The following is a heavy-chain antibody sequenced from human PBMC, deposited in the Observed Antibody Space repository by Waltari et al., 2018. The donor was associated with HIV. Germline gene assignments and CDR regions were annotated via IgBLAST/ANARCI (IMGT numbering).Heavy chain of an antibody. J-gene: IGHJ4*02. Sequence: QVQLVQSGAEVKKPGASVKVSCRASGINFNNNVVHWMRQAPGQGLEWLGCINVGTMYGRYSPMFQCRVSFTRDTSETTVFMELRSLKSEDTAVYFCAGGSDWLVNALEIWGQGTLVTVSS. CDR3: AGGSDWLVNALEI. CDR2: INVGTMYG. D-gene: IGHD6-19*01. CDR1: GINFNNNV. V-gene: IGHV1-3*01.